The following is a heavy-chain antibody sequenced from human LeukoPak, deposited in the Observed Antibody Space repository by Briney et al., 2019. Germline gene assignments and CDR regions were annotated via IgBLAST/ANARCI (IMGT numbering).Heavy chain of an antibody. J-gene: IGHJ6*02. V-gene: IGHV3-30*02. CDR3: ARVGYCSGGSCYKASGGDGMDV. CDR1: GFTFSSFD. D-gene: IGHD2-15*01. Sequence: TGGSLRLSCAAFGFTFSSFDMHWVRQTPGKGLEWVAYIREDGNRMYYADSLKGRFTISRDNSKNTLYLQMKSLRAEDTAVYYCARVGYCSGGSCYKASGGDGMDVWGQGTTVTVSS. CDR2: IREDGNRM.